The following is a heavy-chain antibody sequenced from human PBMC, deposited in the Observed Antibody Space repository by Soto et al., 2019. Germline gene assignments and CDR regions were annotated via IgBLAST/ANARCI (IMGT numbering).Heavy chain of an antibody. J-gene: IGHJ4*02. Sequence: QVQLQESGPGLVKPSGTLSLTCAVSGGSIDSSNWWSWVRQPPGKGLEWIGEIYHTGSTNYKPSLKSRVTISVDKSRNEFSLKLNSVTAADTAVYYCARDPSRGLPDYWGQGTLVTVSS. CDR2: IYHTGST. V-gene: IGHV4-4*02. CDR1: GGSIDSSNW. CDR3: ARDPSRGLPDY. D-gene: IGHD3-10*01.